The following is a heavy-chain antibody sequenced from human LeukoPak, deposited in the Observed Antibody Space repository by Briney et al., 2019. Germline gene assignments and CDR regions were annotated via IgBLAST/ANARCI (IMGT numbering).Heavy chain of an antibody. CDR3: ARDGDPTVGPLEMATH. CDR1: GGTLSSNA. CDR2: IIPIFGTA. V-gene: IGHV1-69*13. Sequence: ASVKVSCKASGGTLSSNAISWVRQAPGQGLEWMGGIIPIFGTANYAQKFQGRVTITADESTSTAYMELSSLRSEDTAVYYCARDGDPTVGPLEMATHWGQGTLVTVSS. D-gene: IGHD5-24*01. J-gene: IGHJ1*01.